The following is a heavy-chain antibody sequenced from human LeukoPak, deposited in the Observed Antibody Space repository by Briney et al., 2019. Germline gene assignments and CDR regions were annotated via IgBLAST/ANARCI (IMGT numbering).Heavy chain of an antibody. CDR2: INTGKGNT. Sequence: ASVKVSCKASGYTFTDYAMHWVRQAPGERLEWMGWINTGKGNTKYSQKFHGRVTITMDTSASTAYMELSSLRSEDTAVYYCARDHVVGLAPFDPWGQGTLVTVSS. CDR3: ARDHVVGLAPFDP. V-gene: IGHV1-3*04. D-gene: IGHD2-15*01. J-gene: IGHJ5*02. CDR1: GYTFTDYA.